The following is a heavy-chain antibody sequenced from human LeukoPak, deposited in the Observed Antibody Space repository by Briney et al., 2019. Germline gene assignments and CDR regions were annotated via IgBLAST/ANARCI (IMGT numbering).Heavy chain of an antibody. V-gene: IGHV1-69*05. J-gene: IGHJ4*02. D-gene: IGHD3-22*01. CDR1: GGTFSSYA. CDR3: ARGGYYDSSGYYPLGFDY. CDR2: IIPIFGTA. Sequence: SVKVSCKASGGTFSSYAISWVRQAPGQGLEWMGGIIPIFGTANYAQKFQGRVTITTDESTSTAYMELSSLRSEDTAVYYCARGGYYDSSGYYPLGFDYWGQGALVTVSS.